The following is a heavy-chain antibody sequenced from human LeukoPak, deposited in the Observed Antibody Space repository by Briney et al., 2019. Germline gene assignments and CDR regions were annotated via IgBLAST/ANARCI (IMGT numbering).Heavy chain of an antibody. CDR2: IGQGERQM. Sequence: GGSLRLSCVASGFVYSTTWMNWVRQAPGKGLEWVANIGQGERQMNYADSVKGRFSISRDNARNSLFLQLNSLRAEDTAVYYCATSYLKHWGQGTLVTVSS. CDR3: ATSYLKH. J-gene: IGHJ1*01. CDR1: GFVYSTTW. V-gene: IGHV3-7*01.